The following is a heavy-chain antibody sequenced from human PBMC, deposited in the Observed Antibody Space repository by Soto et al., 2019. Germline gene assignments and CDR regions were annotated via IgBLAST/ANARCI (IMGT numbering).Heavy chain of an antibody. D-gene: IGHD6-25*01. CDR3: ARHVYGNGWFDY. V-gene: IGHV4-39*01. CDR1: GASISSSTFC. Sequence: QLQLQESGPGLVKSSETLSLTCTVSGASISSSTFCWGRIRQPPGKGLEWIGSIYYSGSTYYNPSLKSRVTISVDSPKDQFSLRLSSVTAADTAAYYCARHVYGNGWFDYWGQGTPVTVSS. CDR2: IYYSGST. J-gene: IGHJ4*02.